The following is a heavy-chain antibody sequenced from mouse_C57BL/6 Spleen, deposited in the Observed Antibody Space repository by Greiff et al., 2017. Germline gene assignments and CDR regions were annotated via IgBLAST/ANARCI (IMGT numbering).Heavy chain of an antibody. CDR2: IDPANGNT. D-gene: IGHD1-1*01. V-gene: IGHV14-3*01. CDR3: ARNYYGSSYGYFDY. Sequence: VQLKESVAELVRPGASVKLSCTASGFNIKNTYMHWVKQRPEQGLEWIGRIDPANGNTKYAPKFQGKATITADTSSNTAYLQLSSLTSEDTAIYYCARNYYGSSYGYFDYWGQGTTRTVSS. J-gene: IGHJ2*01. CDR1: GFNIKNTY.